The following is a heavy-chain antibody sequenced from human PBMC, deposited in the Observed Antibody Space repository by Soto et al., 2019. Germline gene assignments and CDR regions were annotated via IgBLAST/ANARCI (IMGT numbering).Heavy chain of an antibody. CDR3: ARGTSTGTMSY. Sequence: SGTLSLTCTVSGGSISSGGYFWSWIRQPPGKGLEWIGESTHSRRTNYNPSLKSRVTISVDISKNQFSLNLSSVTAADTAVYYCARGTSTGTMSYWGQGTLVTVSS. J-gene: IGHJ4*02. CDR2: STHSRRT. D-gene: IGHD1-1*01. CDR1: GGSISSGGYF. V-gene: IGHV4-39*07.